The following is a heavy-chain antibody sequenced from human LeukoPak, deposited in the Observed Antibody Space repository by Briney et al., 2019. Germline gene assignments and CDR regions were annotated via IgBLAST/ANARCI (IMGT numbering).Heavy chain of an antibody. CDR2: IYYSGST. CDR3: ARGRFGDFWSGYYSYYFDY. CDR1: GGSLSSYY. J-gene: IGHJ4*02. V-gene: IGHV4-59*01. Sequence: SETLSLTCTVSGGSLSSYYWSWIRQPPGKGLEWIGYIYYSGSTNYNPSLKSRVTISVDTSKNQFSLKLSSVTAADTAVYYCARGRFGDFWSGYYSYYFDYWGQGTLVTVSS. D-gene: IGHD3-3*01.